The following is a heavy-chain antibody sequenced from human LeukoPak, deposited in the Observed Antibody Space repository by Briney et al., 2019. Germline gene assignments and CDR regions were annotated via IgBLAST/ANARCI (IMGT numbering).Heavy chain of an antibody. V-gene: IGHV3-66*04. J-gene: IGHJ3*02. Sequence: GGSLRLSCAASGFTFSSYAMSWVRQAPGKGLEWVSVIYSGGDTYYADSVKGRFTISRDNSKNTVYLQVNSLRAEDTAVYYCARRPTVPRDVDIWGQGTMVTVSS. D-gene: IGHD4-17*01. CDR1: GFTFSSYA. CDR3: ARRPTVPRDVDI. CDR2: IYSGGDT.